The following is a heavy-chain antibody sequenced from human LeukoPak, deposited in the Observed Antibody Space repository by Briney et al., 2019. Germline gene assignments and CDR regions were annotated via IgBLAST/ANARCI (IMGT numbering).Heavy chain of an antibody. J-gene: IGHJ5*02. Sequence: SETLSLTCTVSGYSISSGYYWGWIRQPPGKGLEWIGSIFHSGTTSQNPSLKSRVTISVDTSKNQFSLRLSSLTAADTAVYYCARVACSGTSCYIGRATGSWFAAWGQGPLVTASS. CDR2: IFHSGTT. CDR3: ARVACSGTSCYIGRATGSWFAA. D-gene: IGHD2-2*02. CDR1: GYSISSGYY. V-gene: IGHV4-38-2*02.